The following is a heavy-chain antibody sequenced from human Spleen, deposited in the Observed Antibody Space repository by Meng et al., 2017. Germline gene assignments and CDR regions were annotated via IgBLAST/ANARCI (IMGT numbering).Heavy chain of an antibody. J-gene: IGHJ5*02. CDR1: GYAFTSYD. CDR2: ISSSSTYI. CDR3: ARGVEQQQDAYGATGFDP. Sequence: SCKASGYAFTSYDINWVRQAPGKGLEWVSSISSSSTYIYYADSLKGRFTISRDNAKNSLSLQMNSLRAEDTAVYYCARGVEQQQDAYGATGFDPWGQGTLVTVSS. D-gene: IGHD6-13*01. V-gene: IGHV3-21*01.